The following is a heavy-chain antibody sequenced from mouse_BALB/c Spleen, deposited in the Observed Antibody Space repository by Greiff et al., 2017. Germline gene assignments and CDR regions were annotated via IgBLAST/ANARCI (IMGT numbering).Heavy chain of an antibody. CDR3: ARDIGLSMDF. V-gene: IGHV5-4*02. J-gene: IGHJ4*01. CDR1: GFTFSDYY. CDR2: ISDGGSYT. Sequence: EVKLMESGGGLVKPGGSLKLSCAASGFTFSDYYMYWVRQTPEKRLEWVATISDGGSYTYSPDSVKGRFTISRDNAKNNLYLQMSSLKSEDTAMYYCARDIGLSMDFWGQGTSVTVSS.